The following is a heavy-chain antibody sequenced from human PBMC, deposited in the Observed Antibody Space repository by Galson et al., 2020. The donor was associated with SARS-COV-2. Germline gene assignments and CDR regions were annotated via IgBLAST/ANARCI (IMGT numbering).Heavy chain of an antibody. D-gene: IGHD5-18*01. J-gene: IGHJ5*02. V-gene: IGHV5-10-1*01. CDR3: ARQFPVDTDRYNWFDP. CDR2: IDPSDSYT. CDR1: GYSFTSYW. Sequence: GESPKISCKGSGYSFTSYWISWVRQMPGKGLEWMGRIDPSDSYTNYSPSFQGHVTISADKSISTAYVQWSSLKASDTAMYYCARQFPVDTDRYNWFDPWGQGTLVTVSS.